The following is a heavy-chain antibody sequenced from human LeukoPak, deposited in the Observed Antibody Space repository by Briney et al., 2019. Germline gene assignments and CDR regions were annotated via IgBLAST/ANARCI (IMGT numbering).Heavy chain of an antibody. CDR2: IYYSGST. CDR3: ARQAWGFFDY. D-gene: IGHD7-27*01. CDR1: GYSISSRYY. Sequence: SETLSLTCTVSGYSISSRYYWGWIRQPPGKGLEWIGSIYYSGSTYYNPSLKSRVTISVDTSKNHFSLKLTSVTAADTAVYYCARQAWGFFDYWGQGTLVTVSS. J-gene: IGHJ4*02. V-gene: IGHV4-38-2*02.